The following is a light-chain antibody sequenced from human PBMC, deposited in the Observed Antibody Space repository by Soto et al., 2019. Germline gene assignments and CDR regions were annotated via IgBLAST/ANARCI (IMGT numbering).Light chain of an antibody. Sequence: DIQMTQSPSTLSASVGDRVTITCRASQSISSWLAWYQQKPGKAPKVLIYDASSLESGVPSRFSGSGSGTEFTLTISSLQPDDFETYYCQQYNSYSTFGQGTKVEIK. CDR1: QSISSW. CDR3: QQYNSYST. CDR2: DAS. V-gene: IGKV1-5*01. J-gene: IGKJ1*01.